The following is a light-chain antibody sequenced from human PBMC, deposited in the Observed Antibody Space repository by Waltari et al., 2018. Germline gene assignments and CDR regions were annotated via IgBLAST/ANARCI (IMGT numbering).Light chain of an antibody. CDR1: QSIGNNY. Sequence: ETVLTQSPGTLSLSPGERATLSCRASQSIGNNYLAWYQQKPGQAPRLLIYAASIRATGIPDRFSGSGSGTDFTLTISRLEPEDFAVFYCHQYDRSPWTFGQGTKVEF. CDR3: HQYDRSPWT. V-gene: IGKV3-20*01. J-gene: IGKJ1*01. CDR2: AAS.